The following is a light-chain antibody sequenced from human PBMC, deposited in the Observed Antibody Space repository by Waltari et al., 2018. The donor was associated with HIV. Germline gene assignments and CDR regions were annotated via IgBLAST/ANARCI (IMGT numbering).Light chain of an antibody. V-gene: IGLV3-25*03. CDR3: QSSDDSRPWI. J-gene: IGLJ2*01. CDR1: VLAKQY. Sequence: YELTQAPSMSVSPGQTAKITCSGDVLAKQYAHWYQQKPGQAPVLVMSKDTERPSWISERFSGSSSGTTVTLAISGAQAEDEADYHCQSSDDSRPWIVGGGTKMTV. CDR2: KDT.